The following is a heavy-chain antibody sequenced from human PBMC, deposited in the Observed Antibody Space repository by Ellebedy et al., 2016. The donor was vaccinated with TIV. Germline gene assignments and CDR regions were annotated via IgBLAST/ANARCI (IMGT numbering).Heavy chain of an antibody. V-gene: IGHV3-23*01. CDR3: AANSGTYFSPPGY. D-gene: IGHD1-26*01. CDR1: GFTFSSYA. J-gene: IGHJ4*02. CDR2: ISGSGST. Sequence: PGGSLRLSCEASGFTFSSYAMSWVRQAPGKGLEWVSIISGSGSTYYADSVKGRFTISRDNSKNTLSLQIDSLRVEDTAVYYCAANSGTYFSPPGYWGQGTLVTVSS.